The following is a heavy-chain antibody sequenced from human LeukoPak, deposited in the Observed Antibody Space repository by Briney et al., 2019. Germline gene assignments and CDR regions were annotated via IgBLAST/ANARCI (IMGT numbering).Heavy chain of an antibody. D-gene: IGHD3-22*01. Sequence: GGSLRLSCAASGFTFSSYAMHWVRQAPGKGLEYVSAISSNGGSTYYANSVKGRFTISRDNSKNTLYLQMGSLRAEDMAVYYCASLTYYYDSSGPGGIWGQGTMDTVSS. CDR3: ASLTYYYDSSGPGGI. CDR1: GFTFSSYA. J-gene: IGHJ3*02. V-gene: IGHV3-64*01. CDR2: ISSNGGST.